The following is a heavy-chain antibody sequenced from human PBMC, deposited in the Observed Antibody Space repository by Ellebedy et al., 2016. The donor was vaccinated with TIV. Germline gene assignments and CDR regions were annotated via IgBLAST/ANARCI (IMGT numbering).Heavy chain of an antibody. CDR1: GYSFTSYW. Sequence: GESLKISCKGSGYSFTSYWIGWVRQMPGKGLEWMGIIYPGDTDTRYSPSFQGQVTISADRSISTAYLQWSSLKASDTAMYYCARLLRLRGADFDYWGQGTLVTVSS. CDR2: IYPGDTDT. V-gene: IGHV5-51*01. D-gene: IGHD3-16*01. J-gene: IGHJ4*02. CDR3: ARLLRLRGADFDY.